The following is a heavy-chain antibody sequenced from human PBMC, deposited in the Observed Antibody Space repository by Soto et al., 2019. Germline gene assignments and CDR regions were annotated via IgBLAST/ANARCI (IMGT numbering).Heavy chain of an antibody. D-gene: IGHD2-8*01. CDR1: GFSIRRYW. Sequence: EVQLVESGGGLVQPGEALRLACAASGFSIRRYWMHWVRQAPGKGPVWVAYISGDGTTTDYAGSVKGRFTISRDNAKNPLFLQMDSLRGEDTAIYFCAIQDCTNDVCLEAAVTVGGALEYWGRGAQVTVSS. J-gene: IGHJ4*02. V-gene: IGHV3-74*01. CDR3: AIQDCTNDVCLEAAVTVGGALEY. CDR2: ISGDGTTT.